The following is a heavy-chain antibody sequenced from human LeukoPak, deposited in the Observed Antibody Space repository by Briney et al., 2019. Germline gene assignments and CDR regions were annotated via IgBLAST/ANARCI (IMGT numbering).Heavy chain of an antibody. CDR2: IIPIFGTA. D-gene: IGHD2-2*01. Sequence: ASVKVSCKASGGAFSSYAISWVRQAPGQGLEWMGGIIPIFGTANYAQKFQGRVTITADESTSTAYMELSSLRSEDTAVYYCARALIVVAPAAPLEYYYYGMDVWGKGTTVTVSS. CDR1: GGAFSSYA. CDR3: ARALIVVAPAAPLEYYYYGMDV. V-gene: IGHV1-69*01. J-gene: IGHJ6*04.